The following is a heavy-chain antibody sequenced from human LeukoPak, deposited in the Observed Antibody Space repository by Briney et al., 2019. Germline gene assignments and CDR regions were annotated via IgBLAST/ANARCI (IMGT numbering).Heavy chain of an antibody. CDR1: GDSISRYY. Sequence: PSETLSLTCTVSGDSISRYYWSWVRQPPGKGLEWIGYIYYSGSTNYNPSLKSRVPISVDTSKNQFSLKLSSVTAADTAVYYCARDSGSRWFDPWGQGTLVTVSS. V-gene: IGHV4-59*01. D-gene: IGHD3-22*01. CDR2: IYYSGST. CDR3: ARDSGSRWFDP. J-gene: IGHJ5*02.